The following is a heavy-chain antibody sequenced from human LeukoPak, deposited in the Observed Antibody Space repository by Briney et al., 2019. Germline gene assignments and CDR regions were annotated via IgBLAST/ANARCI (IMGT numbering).Heavy chain of an antibody. Sequence: GGSLRLSCAVSGFSISNYWMTWVRQAPGKGLEWVANIKQDGSGKNYVDSVKGRFTISRDNAKNSVFLQMNSLRVEDTAVYYCAKVDVWGQGTTVTVSS. V-gene: IGHV3-7*01. CDR2: IKQDGSGK. CDR1: GFSISNYW. CDR3: AKVDV. J-gene: IGHJ6*02.